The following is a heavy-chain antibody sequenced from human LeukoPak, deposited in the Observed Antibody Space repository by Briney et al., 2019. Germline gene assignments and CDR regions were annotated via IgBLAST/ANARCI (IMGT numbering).Heavy chain of an antibody. J-gene: IGHJ5*02. CDR3: AKDQAMINKLGFDP. CDR1: GFTFSSYE. CDR2: ISSSGSTI. Sequence: GGSLRLSCAASGFTFSSYEMNWVRQAPGKGLEWVSYISSSGSTIYYADSVKGRFTISRDNSKNTLYLQMNSLRAEDTAVYYCAKDQAMINKLGFDPWGQGTLVTVSS. D-gene: IGHD3-22*01. V-gene: IGHV3-48*03.